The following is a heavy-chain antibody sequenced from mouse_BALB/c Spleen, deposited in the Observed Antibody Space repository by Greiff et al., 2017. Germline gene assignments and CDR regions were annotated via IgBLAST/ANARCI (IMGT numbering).Heavy chain of an antibody. Sequence: DVQLQESGPGLVKPSQSLSLTCTATGYSFTSDYAWNWIRQLPGNKLEWMGYISYSGSTSYNPSLKSRISIARDTSKNQFFLQLNSVTTEDTATYYCASHRYYYGMDYWGQGTSVTVSS. D-gene: IGHD2-14*01. V-gene: IGHV3-2*02. CDR1: GYSFTSDYA. CDR2: ISYSGST. CDR3: ASHRYYYGMDY. J-gene: IGHJ4*01.